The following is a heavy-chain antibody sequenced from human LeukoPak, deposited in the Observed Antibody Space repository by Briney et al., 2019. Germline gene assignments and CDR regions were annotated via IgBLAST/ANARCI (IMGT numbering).Heavy chain of an antibody. Sequence: GSLRLSCAASGFTFSSYGMHWVRQAPGKGLEWVAVISYDGSNKYYADSVKGRFTISRDNSKNTLYLQMNSLRAEDTAVYYCAKESELAVAGPIDYWGQGTLVTVSS. D-gene: IGHD6-19*01. CDR3: AKESELAVAGPIDY. V-gene: IGHV3-30*18. J-gene: IGHJ4*02. CDR2: ISYDGSNK. CDR1: GFTFSSYG.